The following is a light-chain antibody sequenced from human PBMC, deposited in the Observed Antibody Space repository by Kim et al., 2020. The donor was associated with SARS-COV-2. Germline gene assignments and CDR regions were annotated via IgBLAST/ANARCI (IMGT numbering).Light chain of an antibody. J-gene: IGKJ1*01. CDR3: QHHYSTPWS. Sequence: ATINCKSSQSVFYRSSNKNYLAWYQQKPGQPPKLLIYWASTRESGVPDRFSGSGSGTDFTLTISSLQAEDVAVYYCQHHYSTPWSFGQGTKVDIK. V-gene: IGKV4-1*01. CDR2: WAS. CDR1: QSVFYRSSNKNY.